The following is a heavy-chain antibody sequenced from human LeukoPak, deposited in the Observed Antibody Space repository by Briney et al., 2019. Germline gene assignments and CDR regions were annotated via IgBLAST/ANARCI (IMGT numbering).Heavy chain of an antibody. J-gene: IGHJ4*02. CDR2: ISSSGSTK. CDR3: VKDASWMGEYYFDY. CDR1: GFTFSSYE. Sequence: GGSLRLSCAASGFTFSSYEMNWVRQAPGKGLEWVSYISSSGSTKYYADSVKGRFTISRDNSKNTLYLQMNSLRAEDTAVYYCVKDASWMGEYYFDYWGQGTLVTVSS. D-gene: IGHD3-16*01. V-gene: IGHV3-48*03.